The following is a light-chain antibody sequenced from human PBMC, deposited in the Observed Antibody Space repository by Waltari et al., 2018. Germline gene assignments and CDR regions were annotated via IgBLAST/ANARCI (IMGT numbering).Light chain of an antibody. Sequence: QSVLTQPPSASGTPGQRVTISCSGSSSNIGGDPVSWYQQLPGKAPKLPIYSNNPPPSGVPDRFSASKSGTSASLAICGLRSEDEAVYYCASWDDSHYVFGTGTQVTVL. CDR2: SNN. CDR3: ASWDDSHYV. J-gene: IGLJ1*01. V-gene: IGLV1-44*01. CDR1: SSNIGGDP.